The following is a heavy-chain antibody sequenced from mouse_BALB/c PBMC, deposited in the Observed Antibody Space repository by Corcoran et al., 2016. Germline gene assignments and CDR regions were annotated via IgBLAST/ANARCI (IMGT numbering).Heavy chain of an antibody. CDR2: IDPFNGGT. CDR1: GYSFTSYY. Sequence: EIQLQQSGPELMKPGASVKISCKASGYSFTSYYMHWVKQSHGKSLEWIGYIDPFNGGTSYNQKFKGKATLTIDKSSSTAYMHLSSLTSEDSAVYYCARSGGATVLYDYWGQGTTLTVSS. D-gene: IGHD1-1*01. V-gene: IGHV1S135*01. J-gene: IGHJ2*01. CDR3: ARSGGATVLYDY.